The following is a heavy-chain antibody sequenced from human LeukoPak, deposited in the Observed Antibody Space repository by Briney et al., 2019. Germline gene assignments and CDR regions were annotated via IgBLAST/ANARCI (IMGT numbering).Heavy chain of an antibody. V-gene: IGHV3-30*02. D-gene: IGHD3-22*01. Sequence: GGSLRLSCAASGFTFSSYGMHWVRQAPGKGLEWVAFIRYDGSNKYYADSMKGRFTISRDNSKNTLYLQMNSLRAEDTAVYYCAKGAYYYDSSGPFDYWGQGTLVTVSS. CDR2: IRYDGSNK. CDR1: GFTFSSYG. J-gene: IGHJ4*02. CDR3: AKGAYYYDSSGPFDY.